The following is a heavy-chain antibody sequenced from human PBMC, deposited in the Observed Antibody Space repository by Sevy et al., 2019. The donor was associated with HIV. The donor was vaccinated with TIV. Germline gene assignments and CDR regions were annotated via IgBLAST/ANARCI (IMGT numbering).Heavy chain of an antibody. CDR1: GFTFSNYW. D-gene: IGHD4-17*01. CDR3: ARDHVKDGDLGDYYYYAMDV. V-gene: IGHV3-7*03. Sequence: GGSLRLSCAASGFTFSNYWMSWVRQAPGKGLEWVAHIKRDGSEKYYVDSVKGRFSISRDNPKNSLYLQMNSLRAEDTAVYYCARDHVKDGDLGDYYYYAMDVWGQGTTVTVSS. J-gene: IGHJ6*02. CDR2: IKRDGSEK.